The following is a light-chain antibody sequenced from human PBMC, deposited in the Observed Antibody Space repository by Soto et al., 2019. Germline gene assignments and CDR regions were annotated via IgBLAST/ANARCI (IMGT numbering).Light chain of an antibody. CDR1: SSNIGASYH. CDR2: GNN. J-gene: IGLJ2*01. Sequence: QLVLTQPPSVSGAPGQRVTIPCTGSSSNIGASYHVHWYQQLPGTAPKLLIYGNNNRPSGVPDRFSGSRSGTSASLAITGLQAEDEADYYCQSYDSSLSVVFGGGTKLTVL. CDR3: QSYDSSLSVV. V-gene: IGLV1-40*01.